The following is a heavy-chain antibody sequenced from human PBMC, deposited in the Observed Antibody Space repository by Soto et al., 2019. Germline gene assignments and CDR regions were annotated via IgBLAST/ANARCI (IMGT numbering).Heavy chain of an antibody. CDR1: GGSISSGDYY. J-gene: IGHJ6*02. CDR2: IYYSGST. CDR3: ARSIVVVQPAAYYYGIDV. V-gene: IGHV4-30-4*01. D-gene: IGHD2-2*01. Sequence: NPSETLSLTCTVSGGSISSGDYYWSWIRQPPGKGLEWIGYIYYSGSTYYNPSLKSRVTISVDTSKNQFSLKLSSVTAADTAVYYCARSIVVVQPAAYYYGIDVWGQGTTVTVSS.